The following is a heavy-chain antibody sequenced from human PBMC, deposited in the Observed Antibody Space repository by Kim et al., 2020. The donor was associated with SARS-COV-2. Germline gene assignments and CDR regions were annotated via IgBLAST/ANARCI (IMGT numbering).Heavy chain of an antibody. D-gene: IGHD2-2*01. CDR1: GFSVTTTP. CDR2: LHRGTNI. Sequence: GGSLRLSCAASGFSVTTTPMSWVRQAPGKGLECVAGLHRGTNIYYADSVRGRFTISKDYSKNPLHLQMYSLTVDKTAKYFFENDRVELTVCSAFHYW. V-gene: IGHV3-53*01. CDR3: ENDRVELTVCSAFHY. J-gene: IGHJ4*01.